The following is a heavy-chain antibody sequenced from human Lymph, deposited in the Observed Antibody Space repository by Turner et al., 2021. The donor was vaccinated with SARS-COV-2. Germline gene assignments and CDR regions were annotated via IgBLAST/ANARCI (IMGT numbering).Heavy chain of an antibody. V-gene: IGHV1-8*02. Sequence: QVQLVQPGAEEKKPGASVKVSCKAPGYTFTSYDINWVRQATGQGLEWIGWLNPNSANTGYAQKFQGRVTMTRNTSISTAYMELSSLRSEDPAVYYCARGRYSGGGMDVWGQGTTVTVSS. CDR2: LNPNSANT. D-gene: IGHD1-26*01. CDR1: GYTFTSYD. J-gene: IGHJ6*02. CDR3: ARGRYSGGGMDV.